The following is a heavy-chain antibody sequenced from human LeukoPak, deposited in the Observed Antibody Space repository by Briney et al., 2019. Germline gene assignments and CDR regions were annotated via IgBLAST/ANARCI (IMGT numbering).Heavy chain of an antibody. D-gene: IGHD3-22*01. CDR3: AKSTYHYYDSSGYYFDY. CDR2: ISGSGGST. V-gene: IGHV3-23*01. J-gene: IGHJ4*02. Sequence: GGTLRLSCAASGFTFSSYGMSWVRQAPGKGLEWVSAISGSGGSTYYADSVKGRFTISRDNSKNTLYLQMNSLRAEDTAVYYCAKSTYHYYDSSGYYFDYWGQGTLVTVSS. CDR1: GFTFSSYG.